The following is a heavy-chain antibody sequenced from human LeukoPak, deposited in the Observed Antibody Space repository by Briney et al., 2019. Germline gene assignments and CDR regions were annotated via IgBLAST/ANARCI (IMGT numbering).Heavy chain of an antibody. CDR3: AKGSDFVVVPAAIQEQDFHH. V-gene: IGHV3-23*01. CDR2: ISGSGDDT. Sequence: PGGSLRLSCAASGFTFSNYGMNWVRQAPGKGLEWVSTISGSGDDTFYADSVKGRFTVSRDTSKNTVYLQMNNLRGDDTAIYYCAKGSDFVVVPAAIQEQDFHHWGQGTLVTVSS. CDR1: GFTFSNYG. J-gene: IGHJ1*01. D-gene: IGHD2-2*01.